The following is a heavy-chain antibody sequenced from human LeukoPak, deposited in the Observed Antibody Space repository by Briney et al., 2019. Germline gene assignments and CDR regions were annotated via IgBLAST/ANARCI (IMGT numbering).Heavy chain of an antibody. Sequence: GGSLRLSCAASGFNFSSYAMSWVRQAPGKGLEWVSAISGSGGSTYYADSVKGRFTISRDNSKNTLYLQMNSLRAEDTAVYYCAKMYSSSWYAPFDYWGQGTLVTVSS. CDR2: ISGSGGST. J-gene: IGHJ4*02. CDR1: GFNFSSYA. D-gene: IGHD6-13*01. V-gene: IGHV3-23*01. CDR3: AKMYSSSWYAPFDY.